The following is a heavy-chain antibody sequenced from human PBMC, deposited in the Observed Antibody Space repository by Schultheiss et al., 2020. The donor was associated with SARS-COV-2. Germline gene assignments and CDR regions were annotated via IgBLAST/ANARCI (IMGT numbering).Heavy chain of an antibody. CDR1: GGSFSGYY. V-gene: IGHV4-59*10. Sequence: SETLSLTCAVYGGSFSGYYWSWIRQPAGKGLEWIGRIYTSGSTNYNPSLKSRVTISVDTSKNQFSLKLSSVTAADTAVYYCAKRIVGATFDYWGQGTLVTVSS. J-gene: IGHJ4*02. D-gene: IGHD1-26*01. CDR3: AKRIVGATFDY. CDR2: IYTSGST.